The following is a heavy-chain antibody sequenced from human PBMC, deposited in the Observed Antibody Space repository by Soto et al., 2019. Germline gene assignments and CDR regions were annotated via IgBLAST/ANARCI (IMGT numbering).Heavy chain of an antibody. CDR3: ARDQAAAGSYYYYGMDV. D-gene: IGHD6-13*01. V-gene: IGHV3-33*01. CDR2: IWYDGSNK. Sequence: PGGSLRLSCAASGFTFSSYGMHWVRQAPGEGLEWVAVIWYDGSNKYYADSVKGRFTISRDNSKNTLYLQMNSLRAEDTAVYYCARDQAAAGSYYYYGMDVWGQGTTVTVSS. CDR1: GFTFSSYG. J-gene: IGHJ6*02.